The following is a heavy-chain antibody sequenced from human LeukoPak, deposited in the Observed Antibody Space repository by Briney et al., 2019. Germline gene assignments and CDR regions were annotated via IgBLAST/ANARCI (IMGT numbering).Heavy chain of an antibody. Sequence: ASVKVSCTASGGTFSSYAISWVRQAPGQGLEWMGGIIPIFGTANYAQKFQGRVTITADESTSTAYMELSSLRSEDTAVYYCARDQRARFWSGYLDYWGQGTLVTVSS. V-gene: IGHV1-69*13. CDR1: GGTFSSYA. J-gene: IGHJ4*02. D-gene: IGHD3-3*01. CDR3: ARDQRARFWSGYLDY. CDR2: IIPIFGTA.